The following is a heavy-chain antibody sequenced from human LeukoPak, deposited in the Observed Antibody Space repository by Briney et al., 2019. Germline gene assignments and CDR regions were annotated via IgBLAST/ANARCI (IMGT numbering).Heavy chain of an antibody. CDR3: ARGYFDWLSTYFDY. V-gene: IGHV4-61*02. Sequence: SQTLSLTCTVSGGSISSGSYYWSWIRQPAGKGLEWIGRIYTSGSTNYNPSLKSRVTISVDTSKNQFSLKLSSVTAADTAVYYRARGYFDWLSTYFDYWGQGTLVTVSS. D-gene: IGHD3-9*01. CDR2: IYTSGST. CDR1: GGSISSGSYY. J-gene: IGHJ4*02.